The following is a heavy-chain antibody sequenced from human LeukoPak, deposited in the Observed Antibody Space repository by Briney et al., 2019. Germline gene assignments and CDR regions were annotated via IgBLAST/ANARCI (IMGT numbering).Heavy chain of an antibody. CDR3: ARSGRAAAGTAPLGY. Sequence: GASVKVSCKASGYTFTSYGISWVRQAPGQGLEWMGRINPNSGGTNYAQKFQGRVTMTRDTSISTAYMELSRLRSDDTAVYYCARSGRAAAGTAPLGYWGQGTLVTVSS. CDR1: GYTFTSYG. V-gene: IGHV1-2*06. D-gene: IGHD6-13*01. J-gene: IGHJ4*02. CDR2: INPNSGGT.